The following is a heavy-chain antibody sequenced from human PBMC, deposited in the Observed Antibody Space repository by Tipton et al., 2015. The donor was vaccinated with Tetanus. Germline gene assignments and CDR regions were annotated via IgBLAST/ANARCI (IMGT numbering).Heavy chain of an antibody. V-gene: IGHV4-34*11. CDR1: GGSFSNYY. Sequence: TLSLTCAVYGGSFSNYYWSWIRQPPGKGLEWIGYIDYSGSTNYNPSLKSRVTISIDTSKKQLSLNLSSVTAADTAVYFCARCPYGGVSGTLYYWGQGILVTVSS. J-gene: IGHJ4*02. CDR3: ARCPYGGVSGTLYY. D-gene: IGHD4-23*01. CDR2: IDYSGST.